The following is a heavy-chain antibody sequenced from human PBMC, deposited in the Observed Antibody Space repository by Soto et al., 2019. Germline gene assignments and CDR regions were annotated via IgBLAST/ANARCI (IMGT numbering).Heavy chain of an antibody. CDR3: PRDYGDYYGGRYFDL. D-gene: IGHD4-17*01. J-gene: IGHJ2*01. V-gene: IGHV3-21*01. CDR1: GFTFSSYS. Sequence: GGSLRLSCAASGFTFSSYSMNWVRQAPGKGLEWVSSISRSSNYIYYADSVKGRFTISRDNAKNSLYLQMDSLRAEDTAVYYCPRDYGDYYGGRYFDLWGRGTLVTVSS. CDR2: ISRSSNYI.